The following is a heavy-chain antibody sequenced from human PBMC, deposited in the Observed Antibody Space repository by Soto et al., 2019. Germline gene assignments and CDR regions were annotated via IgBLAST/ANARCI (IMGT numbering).Heavy chain of an antibody. CDR2: VSGSGDAT. CDR3: AKDFRGFGELSGWFDT. D-gene: IGHD3-10*01. CDR1: GFMFSSYA. J-gene: IGHJ5*02. Sequence: EVRLLESGGGMAQPGGSLRLSCAASGFMFSSYAMTWVRRAPGKGLEWVSGVSGSGDATDYADSVRGRFTISRDNSKNTLHLQMNNLRAEDTAVYYCAKDFRGFGELSGWFDTWGQGTLVTVSS. V-gene: IGHV3-23*01.